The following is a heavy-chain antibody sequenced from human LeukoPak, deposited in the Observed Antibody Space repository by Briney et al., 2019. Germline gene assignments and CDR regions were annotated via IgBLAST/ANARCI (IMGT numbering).Heavy chain of an antibody. J-gene: IGHJ6*02. CDR1: GFTFSSYA. CDR2: IRSKAYGGTT. CDR3: TRDRAITAAGKSRGYYYYGMDV. D-gene: IGHD6-13*01. Sequence: GGSLRLSCAASGFTFSSYAMSWFRQAPGKGLEWVGFIRSKAYGGTTEYAASVKGRFTISRDDSKSIAYLQMNSLKTEDTAVYYCTRDRAITAAGKSRGYYYYGMDVWGQGTTVTVSS. V-gene: IGHV3-49*03.